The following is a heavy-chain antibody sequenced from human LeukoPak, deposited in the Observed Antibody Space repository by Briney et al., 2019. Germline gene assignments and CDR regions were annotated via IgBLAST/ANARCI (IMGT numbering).Heavy chain of an antibody. CDR3: VKAWSD. V-gene: IGHV3-23*01. CDR2: VSGSGAST. D-gene: IGHD3-3*01. Sequence: GGSLRLSCAASGFTFNYFALSWVRQAPGKGLEWVSSVSGSGASTYYADSVRGRFTISRDNSKNTLYLQMNSLRAEDTAVYYCVKAWSDWGQGTLVTVSS. CDR1: GFTFNYFA. J-gene: IGHJ4*02.